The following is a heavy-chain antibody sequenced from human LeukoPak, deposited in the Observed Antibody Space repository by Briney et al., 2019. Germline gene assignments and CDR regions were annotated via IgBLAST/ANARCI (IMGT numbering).Heavy chain of an antibody. Sequence: PSETLSLTCAVYGGSFSSYYWGWIRQPPGKGLEWIGSIYYSGSTYYNPSLKSRVTISVDTSKNQFSLKLSSVTAADTAVYYCARQYVYFDYWGQGTLVTVSS. CDR3: ARQYVYFDY. CDR2: IYYSGST. J-gene: IGHJ4*02. CDR1: GGSFSSYY. V-gene: IGHV4-39*01. D-gene: IGHD2-8*01.